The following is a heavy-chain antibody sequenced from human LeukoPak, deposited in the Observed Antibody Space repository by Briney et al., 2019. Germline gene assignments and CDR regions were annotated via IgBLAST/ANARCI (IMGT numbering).Heavy chain of an antibody. CDR2: ISSSSSYI. CDR1: GFTFSSYS. Sequence: GGSLRLSCAASGFTFSSYSMNWVRQAPGKGLEWVSSISSSSSYIYYADSVKGRFTISRDNAKNSLYLQVNSLRVEDTAVYYCARGPPITVVGIITHNWFDPWGQGTLVAVSS. CDR3: ARGPPITVVGIITHNWFDP. J-gene: IGHJ5*02. V-gene: IGHV3-21*04. D-gene: IGHD3-3*01.